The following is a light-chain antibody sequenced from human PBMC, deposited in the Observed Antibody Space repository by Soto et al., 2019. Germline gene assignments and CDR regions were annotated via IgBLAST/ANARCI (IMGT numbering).Light chain of an antibody. Sequence: DIVMTQSPDSLSVSLGERATINCKSSQSLLYSSNNKNYLAWYQHKPGQPPKLLIYWSSTRESGVPDRFSGSGSGTDFTLTISSLQAEDVAVYYCQQYYSPPPTFGGGTKVEIK. CDR2: WSS. CDR3: QQYYSPPPT. CDR1: QSLLYSSNNKNY. V-gene: IGKV4-1*01. J-gene: IGKJ4*01.